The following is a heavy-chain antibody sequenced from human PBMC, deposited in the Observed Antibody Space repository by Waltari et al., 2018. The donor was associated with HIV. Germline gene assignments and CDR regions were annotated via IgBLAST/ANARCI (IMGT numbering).Heavy chain of an antibody. Sequence: QVQLVESGGGVVQPAKSLRLSCAASGFTFNHYGMVWVRQAPGKGLEGVACIWYDGSKKYYADAGKGRFTIAKDNSKNTLHLQMNSLRAEDTAVYYCARVTGNTEGSWFDPWGQGTLVTVSS. D-gene: IGHD1-7*01. V-gene: IGHV3-33*01. CDR1: GFTFNHYG. J-gene: IGHJ5*02. CDR2: IWYDGSKK. CDR3: ARVTGNTEGSWFDP.